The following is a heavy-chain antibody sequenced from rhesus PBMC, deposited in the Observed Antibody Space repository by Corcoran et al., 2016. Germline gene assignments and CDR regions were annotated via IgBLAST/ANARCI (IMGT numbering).Heavy chain of an antibody. V-gene: IGHV4-169*02. J-gene: IGHJ4*01. CDR1: GGSISSRY. D-gene: IGHD6-25*01. CDR2: IYGSGSST. CDR3: ASGAGIAAAGIPDFDY. Sequence: QLQLQESGPGLVRHSETLSVTCAVSGGSISSRYWSWIRQAQGQGLEWIGYIYGSGSSTNYNPPLKSPVTLSVDTSKNQLSLKLISVTAADTSVYYCASGAGIAAAGIPDFDYWGQGVLFTVSS.